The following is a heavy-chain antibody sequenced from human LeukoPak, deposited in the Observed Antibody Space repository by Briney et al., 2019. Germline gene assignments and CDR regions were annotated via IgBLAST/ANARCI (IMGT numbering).Heavy chain of an antibody. V-gene: IGHV3-9*01. Sequence: GGSLRLSCAASGFTFDDYAMHWVRQAPGKGLEWVSGISWNSGSIGYADSVKGRFTISRDNSKNTLYLQMNSLRAEDTAVYYCARDTPYYDSSGYYFDYWGQGTLVTVSS. CDR2: ISWNSGSI. J-gene: IGHJ4*02. D-gene: IGHD3-22*01. CDR3: ARDTPYYDSSGYYFDY. CDR1: GFTFDDYA.